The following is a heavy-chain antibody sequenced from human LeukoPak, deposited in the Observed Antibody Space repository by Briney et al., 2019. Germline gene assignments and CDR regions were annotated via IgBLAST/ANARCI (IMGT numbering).Heavy chain of an antibody. CDR2: IYYSGST. Sequence: SETLSLTCTVSGGFISIYYWSCIREPPGKGLEWIGYIYYSGSTNYNPSLRSRVTISLDTSKSQFSLKLKSVTAADTAVYYCARWDGYNSQFDYWGQGTMVSVSS. CDR1: GGFISIYY. J-gene: IGHJ4*02. D-gene: IGHD5-24*01. CDR3: ARWDGYNSQFDY. V-gene: IGHV4-59*01.